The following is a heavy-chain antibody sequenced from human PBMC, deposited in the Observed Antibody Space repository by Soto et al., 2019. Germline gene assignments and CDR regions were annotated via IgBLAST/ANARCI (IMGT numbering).Heavy chain of an antibody. D-gene: IGHD6-19*01. CDR1: GGSISSGDYY. Sequence: QVQLQESGPGLVKTSHTLSLTCTVSGGSISSGDYYWSWIRQPPGKGLEWIGYSYYSGSTYYNPSLKSRVTISVDTSKNHFSLKLSSVTAADTAVYYCARASSGWYEDYWGQGTLFTVSS. J-gene: IGHJ4*02. CDR2: SYYSGST. CDR3: ARASSGWYEDY. V-gene: IGHV4-30-4*01.